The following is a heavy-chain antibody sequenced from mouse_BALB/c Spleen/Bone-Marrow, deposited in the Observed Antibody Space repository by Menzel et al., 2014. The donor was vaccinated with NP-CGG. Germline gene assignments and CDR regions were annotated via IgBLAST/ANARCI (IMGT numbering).Heavy chain of an antibody. V-gene: IGHV5-6*01. J-gene: IGHJ2*01. CDR1: GFTFSSYG. CDR2: ISIGGSYT. Sequence: EVHLVESGGDLVKPGGSLKLSCAASGFTFSSYGMSWVRQTPDKRLEWVATISIGGSYTYYPDSVKGRFTLSRDNAKNALYLQMSSLKYEDTAMYYCARSEGGRRGRCDYWGQGTTLTVSS. CDR3: ARSEGGRRGRCDY.